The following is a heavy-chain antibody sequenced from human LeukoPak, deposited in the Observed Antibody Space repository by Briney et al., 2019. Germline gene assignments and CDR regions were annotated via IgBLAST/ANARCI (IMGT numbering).Heavy chain of an antibody. V-gene: IGHV5-10-1*01. J-gene: IGHJ4*02. CDR3: ARGYGDYFDY. CDR1: GYSLTSYW. CDR2: IDPSDSYT. Sequence: GESLKISCKGSGYSLTSYWISWVRQMPGKGLEWMGRIDPSDSYTNYSPSFQGHVTISADKSISTAYLQWSSLKASDTAMYYCARGYGDYFDYWGQGTLVTVSS. D-gene: IGHD4-17*01.